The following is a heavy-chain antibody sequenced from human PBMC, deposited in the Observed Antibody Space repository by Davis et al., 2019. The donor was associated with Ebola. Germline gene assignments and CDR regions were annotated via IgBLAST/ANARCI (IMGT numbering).Heavy chain of an antibody. V-gene: IGHV1-18*01. J-gene: IGHJ4*02. CDR2: INPHNGNT. Sequence: ASVKVSCKASGYTFTSYGISWVRQAPGQGLEWMGWINPHNGNTNYAQNVQGRVIMTSDTATTTAYMEVGILRSDDTAVYYCSRAQFPTTSDHWGQGTLVTVSS. D-gene: IGHD1-1*01. CDR3: SRAQFPTTSDH. CDR1: GYTFTSYG.